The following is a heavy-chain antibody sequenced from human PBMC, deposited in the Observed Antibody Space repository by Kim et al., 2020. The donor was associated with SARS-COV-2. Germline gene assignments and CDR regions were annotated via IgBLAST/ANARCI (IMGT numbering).Heavy chain of an antibody. CDR1: GYTFTSYY. Sequence: ASVKVSCKASGYTFTSYYMHWVRQAPGQGLEWMGIINPSGGSTSYAQKFQGRVTMTRDTSTSTVYMELSSLRSEDTAVYYCARGYSYVGYYYYGMDVWGQGTTVTVSS. CDR2: INPSGGST. D-gene: IGHD5-18*01. V-gene: IGHV1-46*01. J-gene: IGHJ6*02. CDR3: ARGYSYVGYYYYGMDV.